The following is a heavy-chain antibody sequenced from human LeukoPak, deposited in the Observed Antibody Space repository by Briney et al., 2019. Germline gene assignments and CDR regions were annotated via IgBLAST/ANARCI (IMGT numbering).Heavy chain of an antibody. J-gene: IGHJ4*02. D-gene: IGHD4-17*01. CDR3: ARANGDYGFGY. Sequence: GGSLRLSCAASGFTFSSYAMHWVRQAPGKGLEWVAIISYDGRNNFYADSVKGRFTISRDNSKNTLYLQMNSLRTEDTAVYYCARANGDYGFGYWGQGTLVTVSS. CDR2: ISYDGRNN. CDR1: GFTFSSYA. V-gene: IGHV3-30*04.